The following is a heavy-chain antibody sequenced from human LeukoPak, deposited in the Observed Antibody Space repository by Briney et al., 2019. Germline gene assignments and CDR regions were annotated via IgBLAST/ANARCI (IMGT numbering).Heavy chain of an antibody. D-gene: IGHD2-2*01. V-gene: IGHV3-15*01. J-gene: IGHJ4*02. CDR2: NKSKTDGGTT. Sequence: GGSLRLSCAASGFTFSNAWMSWVRQAPGKGLEWVGRNKSKTDGGTTDYAAPVKGRFTISRDDSKNTLYLQMNSLKTEDTAVYYCTTVPRPYQLLYDYWGQGTLVTVSS. CDR3: TTVPRPYQLLYDY. CDR1: GFTFSNAW.